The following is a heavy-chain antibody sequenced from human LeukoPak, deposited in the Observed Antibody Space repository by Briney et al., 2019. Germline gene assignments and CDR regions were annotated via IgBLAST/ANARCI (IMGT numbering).Heavy chain of an antibody. Sequence: GGSLRLSCAASGFTFSTYDMHWVRQGTGKVLEWVSAIGPAGDTYYPDSVKGRFTISRENAKNSLYLQMNSLRAGDTAVYYCAGARGAAAGTRGAFDIWGQGTMVTVSS. CDR3: AGARGAAAGTRGAFDI. CDR1: GFTFSTYD. CDR2: IGPAGDT. D-gene: IGHD6-13*01. J-gene: IGHJ3*02. V-gene: IGHV3-13*01.